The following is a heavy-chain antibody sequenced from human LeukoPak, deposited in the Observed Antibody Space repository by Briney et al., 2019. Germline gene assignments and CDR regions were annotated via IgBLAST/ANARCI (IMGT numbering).Heavy chain of an antibody. CDR3: ARESESSGWYDY. D-gene: IGHD6-19*01. Sequence: GGSLRLSCAASGFTLSSHSMNWVRQAPGKGLEWVSSISSSSSYIYYADSVKGQFTISRDISKNSLYLQMNSLRSDDTALYYCARESESSGWYDYWGQGTLVTVSS. J-gene: IGHJ4*02. V-gene: IGHV3-21*04. CDR2: ISSSSSYI. CDR1: GFTLSSHS.